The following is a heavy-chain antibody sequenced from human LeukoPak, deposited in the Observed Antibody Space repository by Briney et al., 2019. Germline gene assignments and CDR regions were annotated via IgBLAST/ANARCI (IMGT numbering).Heavy chain of an antibody. CDR1: GFTFDDYA. V-gene: IGHV3-9*01. J-gene: IGHJ4*02. Sequence: GGSLRLSCAASGFTFDDYAMHWVRQAPGKGLEWVSGINWNSNRISYADSVKGRFTISRDNAKNTLYLQMNSLRAEDTAVYYCAKVRKGYCSGGSCYSPFGFWGQGTLVTVSS. CDR2: INWNSNRI. D-gene: IGHD2-15*01. CDR3: AKVRKGYCSGGSCYSPFGF.